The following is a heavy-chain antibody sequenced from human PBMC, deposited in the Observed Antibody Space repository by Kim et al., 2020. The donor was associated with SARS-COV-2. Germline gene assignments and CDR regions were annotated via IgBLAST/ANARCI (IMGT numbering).Heavy chain of an antibody. CDR3: ARDVSLDYYGSMSPRWFDP. D-gene: IGHD3-10*01. J-gene: IGHJ5*02. CDR1: GGTFSSYA. Sequence: SVKVSCKASGGTFSSYAISWVRQAPGQGLEWMGGIIPIFGTANYAQKFQGRVTITADKSTRTAYMELSSLRSEDTAVYYCARDVSLDYYGSMSPRWFDPWGQGTLVTVSS. CDR2: IIPIFGTA. V-gene: IGHV1-69*06.